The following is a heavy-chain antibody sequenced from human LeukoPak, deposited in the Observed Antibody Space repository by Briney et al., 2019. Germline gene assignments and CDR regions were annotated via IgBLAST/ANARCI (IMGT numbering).Heavy chain of an antibody. J-gene: IGHJ5*02. CDR1: GYTFASSG. CDR2: ISAYNGNT. Sequence: APVKVSCEASGYTFASSGVSWVRQAPGQGLEWMGWISAYNGNTNYAQKLQGRVTMTTDTSTSTAYMELRSLRSDDTAVYYCARVSSWDWFDPWGQGTLVTVSS. D-gene: IGHD6-13*01. CDR3: ARVSSWDWFDP. V-gene: IGHV1-18*01.